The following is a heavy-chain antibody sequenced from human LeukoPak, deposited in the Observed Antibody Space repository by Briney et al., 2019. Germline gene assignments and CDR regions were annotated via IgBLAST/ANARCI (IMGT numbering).Heavy chain of an antibody. Sequence: SETLSLTCTVSGYSISSGYFWGWIRPPPGKGLEWIGVYHVGTTDYNPSLKSRVTISVDTSKNQFSLKLSSVTAADTAVYYCARGRYYYYYYMDVWGKGTTVTVSS. CDR3: ARGRYYYYYYMDV. V-gene: IGHV4-38-2*02. J-gene: IGHJ6*03. CDR2: VYHVGTT. CDR1: GYSISSGYF.